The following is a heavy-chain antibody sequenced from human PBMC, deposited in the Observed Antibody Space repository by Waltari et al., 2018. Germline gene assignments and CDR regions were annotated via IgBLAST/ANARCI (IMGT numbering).Heavy chain of an antibody. V-gene: IGHV4-4*07. Sequence: QVQLQESGPGLVKPSETLSLTCSLSGGSLSPNYWTWVRQPAGGGLEWIGRIYSGRTNYHPSLQSRVTMSLDTSKNQFSLRLTSVTAADTAVYYCAREGSGDRPLDCWGQGTLVTVSS. CDR1: GGSLSPNY. J-gene: IGHJ4*02. CDR3: AREGSGDRPLDC. CDR2: IYSGRT. D-gene: IGHD5-12*01.